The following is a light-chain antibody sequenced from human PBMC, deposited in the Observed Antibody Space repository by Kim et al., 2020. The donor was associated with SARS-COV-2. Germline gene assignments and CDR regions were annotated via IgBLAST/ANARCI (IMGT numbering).Light chain of an antibody. J-gene: IGKJ2*01. CDR1: QSVSSN. Sequence: EIVMTQSPATLSVSPGERATLSCRASQSVSSNLAWYQQKVGQAPRLLIYGASSRATGIPDRFSGSGSGTDFTLTISRLEPEDFAVYYCQQYGSSPYTFGQGTKLEI. V-gene: IGKV3-20*01. CDR3: QQYGSSPYT. CDR2: GAS.